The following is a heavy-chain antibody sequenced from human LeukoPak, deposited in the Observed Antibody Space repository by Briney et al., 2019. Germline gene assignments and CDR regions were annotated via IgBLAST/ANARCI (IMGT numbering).Heavy chain of an antibody. D-gene: IGHD2-2*01. J-gene: IGHJ4*02. CDR3: ARYCSSTSCYGGDY. Sequence: SETLSLTCAVYGGSFSGYYWGWIRQPPGKGLEWIGSIYYSGSTYYNPSLKSRVTISVDTSKNQFSLKLSSVTAAGTAVYYCARYCSSTSCYGGDYWGQGTLVTVSS. CDR1: GGSFSGYY. V-gene: IGHV4-39*01. CDR2: IYYSGST.